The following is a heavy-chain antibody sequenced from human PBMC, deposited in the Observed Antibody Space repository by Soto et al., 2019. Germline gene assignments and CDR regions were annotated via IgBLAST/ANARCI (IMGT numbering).Heavy chain of an antibody. CDR2: INTNTGNP. CDR1: GYTFTSYA. CDR3: ARDYDFWSGYNWFDP. J-gene: IGHJ5*02. D-gene: IGHD3-3*01. V-gene: IGHV7-4-1*01. Sequence: ASVKVSCKASGYTFTSYAMNWVRQAPGQGLEWMGWINTNTGNPTYAQGFTGRFVSSLDTSVSTAYLQICSLKAEDTAVYYCARDYDFWSGYNWFDPWGQGTLVTVSS.